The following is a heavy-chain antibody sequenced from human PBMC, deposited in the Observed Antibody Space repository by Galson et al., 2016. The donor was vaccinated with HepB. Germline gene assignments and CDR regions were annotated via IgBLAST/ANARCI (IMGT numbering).Heavy chain of an antibody. CDR2: ISGDGTNK. D-gene: IGHD6-19*01. CDR3: AKKGYSSGKFDAFDI. CDR1: GFSFGSYA. J-gene: IGHJ3*02. Sequence: SLRLSCAASGFSFGSYAMHWVRQPPAKGLEWVAVISGDGTNKYYADSVKGRFTISRDNSKSTLYLQMSSLRADDTAVYSCAKKGYSSGKFDAFDIWGQGTVVTVSS. V-gene: IGHV3-30*18.